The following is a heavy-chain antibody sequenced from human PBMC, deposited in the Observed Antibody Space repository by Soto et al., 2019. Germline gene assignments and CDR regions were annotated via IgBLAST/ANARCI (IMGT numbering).Heavy chain of an antibody. D-gene: IGHD3-3*01. V-gene: IGHV2-5*02. J-gene: IGHJ4*02. CDR3: AHRVLRAVFGLVTTTAIYFDF. CDR1: GFSLTTSGVG. CDR2: LYWDDDK. Sequence: QITLNESGPTVVKPTEPLTLTCTFSGFSLTTSGVGVGWVRQSPGKAPEWLAFLYWDDDKRYSTSLKSRLTITKDTSKNQVVPTMANVDPADTATYYCAHRVLRAVFGLVTTTAIYFDFWGQGTPVVVSS.